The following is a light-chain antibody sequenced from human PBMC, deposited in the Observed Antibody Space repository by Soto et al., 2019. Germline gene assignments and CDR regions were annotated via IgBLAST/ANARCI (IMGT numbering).Light chain of an antibody. CDR3: QQRRNWFT. Sequence: EIVLTQSPATLSLSPGERATLSCRASQSVSSSLAWYQQNPGQAPRLLIYDASNRATGVPARFSGSGSGTDFTLTISSLEPEDFAVYYCQQRRNWFTFGGGTKVEIK. CDR1: QSVSSS. V-gene: IGKV3-11*01. J-gene: IGKJ4*01. CDR2: DAS.